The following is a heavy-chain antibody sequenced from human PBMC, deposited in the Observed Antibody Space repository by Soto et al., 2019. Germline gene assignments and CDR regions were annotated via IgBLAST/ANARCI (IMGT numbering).Heavy chain of an antibody. V-gene: IGHV4-59*01. J-gene: IGHJ4*02. Sequence: SETLSLTCTVSGGSISSYYWSWIRQPPGKGLEWIGYIYYSGSTNYNPSLKSRVTISVDTSKNQFSLKLSSVTAADTAVYYCASRYSGGDCYSYYRVDNFDDWGPGTLVTLSS. CDR3: ASRYSGGDCYSYYRVDNFDD. CDR1: GGSISSYY. CDR2: IYYSGST. D-gene: IGHD2-21*02.